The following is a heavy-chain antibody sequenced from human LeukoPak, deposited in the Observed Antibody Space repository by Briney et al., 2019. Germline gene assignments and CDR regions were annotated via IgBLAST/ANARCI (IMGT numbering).Heavy chain of an antibody. CDR2: ISAYNGNT. J-gene: IGHJ4*02. CDR3: ARAQAIAAAGPDFDY. Sequence: ASVTVSCKASGYTFTSYGISWVRQAPGQGLEWMGWISAYNGNTNYAQKLQGRVTMTRNTSITTAYMELSSLRSEDTAVYYCARAQAIAAAGPDFDYWGQGTLVTVSS. V-gene: IGHV1-18*01. D-gene: IGHD6-13*01. CDR1: GYTFTSYG.